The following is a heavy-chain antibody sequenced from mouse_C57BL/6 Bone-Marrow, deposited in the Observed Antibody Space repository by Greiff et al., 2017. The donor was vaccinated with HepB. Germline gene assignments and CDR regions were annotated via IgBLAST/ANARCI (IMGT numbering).Heavy chain of an antibody. CDR1: GFTFSDYG. V-gene: IGHV5-17*01. D-gene: IGHD2-1*01. CDR2: ISSGSSTI. CDR3: ARYHGNPSGY. Sequence: EVKLMESGGGLVKPGGSLKLSCAASGFTFSDYGMHWVRQAPEKGLEWVAYISSGSSTIYYADTVKGRFTISRDNAKNTLFLQMTSLRSEDTAMYYCARYHGNPSGYWGQGTSVTVSS. J-gene: IGHJ4*01.